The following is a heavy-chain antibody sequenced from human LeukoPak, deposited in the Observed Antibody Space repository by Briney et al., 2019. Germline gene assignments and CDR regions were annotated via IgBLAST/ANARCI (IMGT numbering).Heavy chain of an antibody. D-gene: IGHD3-9*01. CDR3: ARAPRDVLRYFDWLSPFAY. J-gene: IGHJ4*02. V-gene: IGHV3-48*01. Sequence: PGGSLRLSCAASGFTFSRYSMNWVRQAPGKGLEWVSYISSSSSTIYYADSVKGRFTISRDNAKNSLYLQMNSLRAEDTAVYYCARAPRDVLRYFDWLSPFAYWGQGTLVTVSS. CDR1: GFTFSRYS. CDR2: ISSSSSTI.